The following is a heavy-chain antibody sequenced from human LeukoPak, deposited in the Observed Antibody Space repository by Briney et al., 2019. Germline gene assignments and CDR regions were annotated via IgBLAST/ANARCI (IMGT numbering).Heavy chain of an antibody. J-gene: IGHJ4*02. Sequence: PGGSLRLSCAASGFTFSSYSMNWVRQAPGKGLEWVSSISSSSSYIYYADSVKGRFTISRDNAKNSLYLQMNSLRAEDTAVYYCASSGYDSSGYYYGWGQGTLVTVSS. CDR1: GFTFSSYS. D-gene: IGHD3-22*01. CDR2: ISSSSSYI. CDR3: ASSGYDSSGYYYG. V-gene: IGHV3-21*01.